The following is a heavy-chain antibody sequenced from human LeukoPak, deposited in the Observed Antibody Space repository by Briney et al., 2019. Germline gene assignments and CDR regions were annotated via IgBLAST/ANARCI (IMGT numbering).Heavy chain of an antibody. J-gene: IGHJ4*02. Sequence: GGSLRLSCAASGFTFSHYAMSWVRQAPGRGPEWVSSINGAGRSTYYPDSLRCRFTISRDNSKNTLYLQLNSLTVEDSAMYYCAKVERAGPGDCWGQGTLVTVSS. CDR1: GFTFSHYA. V-gene: IGHV3-23*01. CDR3: AKVERAGPGDC. CDR2: INGAGRST. D-gene: IGHD1-1*01.